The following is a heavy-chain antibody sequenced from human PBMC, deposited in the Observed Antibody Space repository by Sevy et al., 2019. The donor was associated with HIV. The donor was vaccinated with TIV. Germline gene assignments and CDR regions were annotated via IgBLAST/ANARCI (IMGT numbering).Heavy chain of an antibody. CDR2: ISYDGSNT. V-gene: IGHV3-30*04. CDR3: ARDGGYDSRGYDLSNY. CDR1: GFTFSTYA. D-gene: IGHD3-22*01. J-gene: IGHJ4*02. Sequence: GGSLRLSCAASGFTFSTYAMHWVRQAPGKGLEWVAVISYDGSNTYYADFGKGRFTISRDSSKNTLYLQMNSLRAEDTAVYFCARDGGYDSRGYDLSNYWGQGNLVTVSS.